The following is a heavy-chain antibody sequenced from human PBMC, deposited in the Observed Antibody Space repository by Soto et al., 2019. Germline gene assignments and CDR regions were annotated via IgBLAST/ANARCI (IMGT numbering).Heavy chain of an antibody. CDR1: GFSLNTSGVG. CDR3: PHSSEPTFLDY. CDR2: VYWDDDK. J-gene: IGHJ4*02. Sequence: QITLKESGPTLVKPTQTLTLTCTFSGFSLNTSGVGVGWIRQPPGKALEWLALVYWDDDKRYSPSLKSRLTITKDTSKNQVVLTMANMDPVDTATYYCPHSSEPTFLDYWGQGTLVTVSS. V-gene: IGHV2-5*02.